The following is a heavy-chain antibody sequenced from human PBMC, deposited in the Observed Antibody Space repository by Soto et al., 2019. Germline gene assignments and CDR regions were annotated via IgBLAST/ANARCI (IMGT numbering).Heavy chain of an antibody. Sequence: QVQLVQSGAEVKKPGASVKVSCKASGYTFTTYGMSWVRQAPGQGLDWMGWISTYNGNTKYAERLQGRVTMTTDTTTSTAYMELRSLRSDDTAVYYCARGPTDYYDNSGDYFLDYWGQTTLVTVSS. J-gene: IGHJ4*02. CDR3: ARGPTDYYDNSGDYFLDY. V-gene: IGHV1-18*01. CDR2: ISTYNGNT. D-gene: IGHD3-22*01. CDR1: GYTFTTYG.